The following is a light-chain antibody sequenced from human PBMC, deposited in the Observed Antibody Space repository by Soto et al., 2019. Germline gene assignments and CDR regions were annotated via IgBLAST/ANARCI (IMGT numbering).Light chain of an antibody. J-gene: IGKJ1*01. V-gene: IGKV1-39*01. Sequence: DIEMTLTPSSLSASVGDRVTITCQASQNINNYLNWYQQKPGKAPKLLIYEASTLEDGVPSRFSGRGYGTDFSLTISSLQPTDFATYYCQQTFFVPRTFGQVTKVAIK. CDR3: QQTFFVPRT. CDR2: EAS. CDR1: QNINNY.